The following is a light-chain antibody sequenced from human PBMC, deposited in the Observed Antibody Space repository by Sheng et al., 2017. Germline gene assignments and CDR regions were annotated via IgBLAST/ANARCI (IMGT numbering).Light chain of an antibody. J-gene: IGLJ1*01. Sequence: QSVLTQPPSVSGAPGQRVTISCTGGSSNIGAGYDVHWYQQFPGTAPKLLIYDNNDRPSGVPDRFSGSKSGTSASLAITGLQAEDEADYYCQSYDSSLSGYVFGTGTKVTV. CDR1: SSNIGAGYD. V-gene: IGLV1-40*01. CDR3: QSYDSSLSGYV. CDR2: DNN.